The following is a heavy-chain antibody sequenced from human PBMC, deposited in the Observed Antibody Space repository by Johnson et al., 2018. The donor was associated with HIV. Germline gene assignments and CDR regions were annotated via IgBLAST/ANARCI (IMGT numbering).Heavy chain of an antibody. V-gene: IGHV3-30*02. CDR1: GFTFSSYG. CDR3: AKDVDSSRWWRAFDM. CDR2: IRYDGKIK. Sequence: QVQLVESGGGVVQPGGSLRLSCAASGFTFSSYGMHWVRQAPGKGLEWVAFIRYDGKIKFYADSVKGRFTISRDNSKNSFYIQMHSLRAEDTAVYYCAKDVDSSRWWRAFDMWGQGTMVSVSS. D-gene: IGHD6-13*01. J-gene: IGHJ3*02.